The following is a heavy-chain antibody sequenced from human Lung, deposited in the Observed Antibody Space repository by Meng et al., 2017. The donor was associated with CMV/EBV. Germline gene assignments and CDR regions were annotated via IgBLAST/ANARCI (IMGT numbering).Heavy chain of an antibody. J-gene: IGHJ4*02. D-gene: IGHD6-13*01. CDR2: IKPNSGAT. CDR3: ARAPGLSLAAAASDAYFDK. V-gene: IGHV1-2*02. CDR1: GYTFTNYY. Sequence: SVKVSXQASGYTFTNYYIHWVRQAPGQGLEWMGWIKPNSGATNYVQKFQGRLTVTRDTSITTAYMELTRLRSDDTAVYYCARAPGLSLAAAASDAYFDKWGQGTXVTVSS.